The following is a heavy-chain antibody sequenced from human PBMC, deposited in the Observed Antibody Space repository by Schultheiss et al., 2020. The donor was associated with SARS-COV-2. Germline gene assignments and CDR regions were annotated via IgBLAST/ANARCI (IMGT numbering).Heavy chain of an antibody. CDR2: ISSSSSYI. CDR3: VKGVFGLVFPVGDN. D-gene: IGHD3-3*01. CDR1: GFTFSSYS. J-gene: IGHJ4*02. Sequence: GESLKISCAASGFTFSSYSMNWVRQAPGKGLEWVSSISSSSSYIYYADSVKGRFTISRDNAKNSLYLQMNSLRAEDTALYYCVKGVFGLVFPVGDNWGQGTLVTVSS. V-gene: IGHV3-21*04.